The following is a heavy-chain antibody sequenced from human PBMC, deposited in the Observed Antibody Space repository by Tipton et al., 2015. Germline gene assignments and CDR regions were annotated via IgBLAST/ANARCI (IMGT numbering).Heavy chain of an antibody. V-gene: IGHV3-23*01. CDR2: ISGRGSST. CDR1: GFTFSSYA. Sequence: GSLRLSCAASGFTFSSYAMSWVRQAPGKGLEWVSAISGRGSSTYYADSVKGRFTISRGNSENTLYLQMNSLRAEDTAVYYCAKEITSYGYVGFDYWGQGTLVTVSS. J-gene: IGHJ4*02. CDR3: AKEITSYGYVGFDY. D-gene: IGHD5-18*01.